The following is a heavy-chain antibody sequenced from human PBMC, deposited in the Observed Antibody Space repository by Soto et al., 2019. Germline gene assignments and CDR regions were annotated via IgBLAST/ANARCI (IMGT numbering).Heavy chain of an antibody. CDR1: GYTFTAQY. J-gene: IGHJ5*02. CDR3: AKGDSSWVSWFDP. CDR2: INPTTGAT. V-gene: IGHV1-2*02. D-gene: IGHD6-19*01. Sequence: GASVKVSCKASGYTFTAQYLHWVRKAPGEGLEWMGWINPTTGATRYAQKFQGRVTMTRDTSMSTAYLEVRSLSPDDTAVYYCAKGDSSWVSWFDPWGQGALVTVSS.